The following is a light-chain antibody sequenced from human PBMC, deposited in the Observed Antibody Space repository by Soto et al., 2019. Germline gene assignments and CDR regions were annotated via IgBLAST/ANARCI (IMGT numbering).Light chain of an antibody. J-gene: IGKJ1*01. CDR1: QSISSY. V-gene: IGKV1-39*01. Sequence: DIQMTQSPSSLSASVGDRVTITCRTSQSISSYLNWYQQKPGKAPNPLIYDASSLKSGVPARFSGSGSGTDFTLTISSLQPEDFATYYCQQSYSTPRTFGQGTKGDIK. CDR3: QQSYSTPRT. CDR2: DAS.